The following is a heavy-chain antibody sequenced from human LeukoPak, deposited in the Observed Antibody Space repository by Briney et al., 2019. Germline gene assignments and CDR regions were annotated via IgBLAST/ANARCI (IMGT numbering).Heavy chain of an antibody. Sequence: GGSLRLSCAASGFPFSDYGMYWVRQAPGKGLEWLAVISHDGNNKYYADSVKGRITISRDNSMNTLYLQMNSLRAEDTAVYYCARHPQRRRKPPSFDSDRGGYYFDYWGQGTLVTVSS. V-gene: IGHV3-30*03. CDR2: ISHDGNNK. CDR3: ARHPQRRRKPPSFDSDRGGYYFDY. CDR1: GFPFSDYG. D-gene: IGHD3-16*01. J-gene: IGHJ4*02.